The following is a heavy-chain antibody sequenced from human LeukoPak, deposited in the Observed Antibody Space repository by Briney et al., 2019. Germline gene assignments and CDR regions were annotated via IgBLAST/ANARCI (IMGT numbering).Heavy chain of an antibody. CDR3: AKSEGAPDSGFDP. J-gene: IGHJ5*02. CDR2: IKSKTDGGTT. V-gene: IGHV3-15*01. D-gene: IGHD2-15*01. Sequence: PGGSLRLSCAASGFTFSNAWMSWVRQAPGKGLEWVGRIKSKTDGGTTDYAAPVKGRFTISRDDSKNTLYLQTNSLKTEDTAVYYCAKSEGAPDSGFDPWGQGTLVTVSS. CDR1: GFTFSNAW.